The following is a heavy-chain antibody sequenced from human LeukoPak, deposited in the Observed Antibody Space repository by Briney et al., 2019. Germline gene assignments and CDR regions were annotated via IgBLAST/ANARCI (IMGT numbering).Heavy chain of an antibody. CDR2: IVYDGSHQ. D-gene: IGHD3-10*01. J-gene: IGHJ6*02. CDR1: GITFNRCG. CDR3: VKGSGTNDYGMDT. V-gene: IGHV3-30*18. Sequence: GRSLRLSCAASGITFNRCGMHWVRQAPGKGLEWVAVIVYDGSHQYYTDSVKGRFTISRDNSKNTVFLQMDSLRAEDTGVYYCVKGSGTNDYGMDTWGQGTTVTVPS.